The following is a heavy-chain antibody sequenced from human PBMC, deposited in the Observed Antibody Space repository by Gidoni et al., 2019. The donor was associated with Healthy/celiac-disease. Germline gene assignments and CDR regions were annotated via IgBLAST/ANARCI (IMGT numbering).Heavy chain of an antibody. Sequence: QVQLQQWGAGRLKPSETLSLTCAVYGGSFSGYYWSWIRQPPGKGLEWIGELNHSGSTNYNPSLKSRVTISVDTSKNQFSLKLGSVTAADTAVYYCARSGVDIVVVPAARPIDYWGQGTLVTVSS. V-gene: IGHV4-34*01. J-gene: IGHJ4*02. CDR3: ARSGVDIVVVPAARPIDY. D-gene: IGHD2-2*01. CDR1: GGSFSGYY. CDR2: LNHSGST.